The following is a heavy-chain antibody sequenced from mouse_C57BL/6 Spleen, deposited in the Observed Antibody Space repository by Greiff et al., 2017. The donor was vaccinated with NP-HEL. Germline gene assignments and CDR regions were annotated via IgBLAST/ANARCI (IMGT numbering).Heavy chain of an antibody. CDR1: GFTFSSYA. CDR2: ISDGGSYT. Sequence: EVMLVESGGGLVKPGGSLKLSCAASGFTFSSYAMSWVRQTPEKRLEWVATISDGGSYTYYPDNVKGRFTISRDNAKNNLYLQRSHLKSEDTAMYYCARDRGYFDVWGTGTTVTVSS. J-gene: IGHJ1*03. V-gene: IGHV5-4*01. CDR3: ARDRGYFDV.